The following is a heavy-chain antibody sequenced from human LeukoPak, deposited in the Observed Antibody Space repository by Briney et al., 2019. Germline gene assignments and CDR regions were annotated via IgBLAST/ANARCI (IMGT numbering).Heavy chain of an antibody. V-gene: IGHV4-59*01. J-gene: IGHJ2*01. Sequence: KPSETLSLTCTVSGGSISSFYWSWIRQPPGKGLEWIGYIYYSGSTNYNPSLKSRVTISVDTSKNQFSLKLSSVTAADTAVYYCARGGAYYDFWSGYLPRWYFDLWGRGTLVTVSS. CDR2: IYYSGST. CDR1: GGSISSFY. D-gene: IGHD3-3*01. CDR3: ARGGAYYDFWSGYLPRWYFDL.